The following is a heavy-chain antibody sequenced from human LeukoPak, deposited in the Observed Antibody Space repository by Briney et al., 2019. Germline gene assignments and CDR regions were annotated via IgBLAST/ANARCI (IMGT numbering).Heavy chain of an antibody. D-gene: IGHD4-11*01. CDR3: ARPLLYSNFVVDY. CDR2: INPNSGGT. Sequence: ASVKVSCKASGYTFTGYYIHWVRQAPGQGLEWMGRINPNSGGTNYAQIFQGRVTMTRDTSISTAHMELSRLRSDDTAVYYCARPLLYSNFVVDYWGQGTLVTVSS. CDR1: GYTFTGYY. J-gene: IGHJ4*02. V-gene: IGHV1-2*06.